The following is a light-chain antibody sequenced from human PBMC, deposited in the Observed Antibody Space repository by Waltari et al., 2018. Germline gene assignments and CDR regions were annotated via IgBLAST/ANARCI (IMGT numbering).Light chain of an antibody. CDR1: ESIGNY. CDR3: QQRSNRLLS. J-gene: IGKJ4*01. CDR2: DVS. Sequence: IVLTQSPATLSLSPGERATLFCRASESIGNYLAWYQQLPGQAPRLLIYDVSNRATGIPARFSGSGSGTDFSLTISSLEAEDFALYYCQQRSNRLLSFGGGTQVEI. V-gene: IGKV3-11*01.